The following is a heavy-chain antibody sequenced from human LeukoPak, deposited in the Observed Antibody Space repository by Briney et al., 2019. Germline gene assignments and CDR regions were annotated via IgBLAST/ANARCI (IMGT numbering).Heavy chain of an antibody. CDR2: IFHSGHT. CDR3: ASEFWVANAPGSWIDP. D-gene: IGHD3-16*01. Sequence: PSETLSLTCAVSGDSISSGAYSWSWIRQPPGKGLEWIGYIFHSGHTYYNPSLKSRVTISVDTSKNQFSLKLSSMTVADTAVYYCASEFWVANAPGSWIDPWGQGIPVTVSS. CDR1: GDSISSGAYS. V-gene: IGHV4-30-2*01. J-gene: IGHJ5*02.